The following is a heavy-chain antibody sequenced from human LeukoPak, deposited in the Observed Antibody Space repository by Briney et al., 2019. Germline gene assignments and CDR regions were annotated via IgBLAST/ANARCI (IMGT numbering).Heavy chain of an antibody. J-gene: IGHJ4*02. CDR2: ISCDGSNK. CDR1: GFTFSSYG. V-gene: IGHV3-30*18. Sequence: PGRSLRLSCAASGFTFSSYGMHWVRQAPGKGLEWVAVISCDGSNKYYADSVKGRFTISRDNSKNTLYLQMNSLRAEDTAVYYCAKDRVDIAVAGLFDYWGQGTLVTVSS. CDR3: AKDRVDIAVAGLFDY. D-gene: IGHD6-19*01.